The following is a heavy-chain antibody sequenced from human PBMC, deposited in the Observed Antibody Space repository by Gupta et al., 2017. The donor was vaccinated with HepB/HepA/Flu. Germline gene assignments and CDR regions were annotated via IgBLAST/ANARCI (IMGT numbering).Heavy chain of an antibody. CDR2: ITWNSKNV. CDR1: GFTFDDSA. CDR3: TKSPSVGINWFDP. J-gene: IGHJ5*02. D-gene: IGHD7-27*01. Sequence: EEQLLESGGGLVQPGRSLRLSCEASGFTFDDSAMHWVRQVPGKGLEWISGITWNSKNVGYADSVKGRFTISRDNAKNSLYLQMNGLRPEDTALYYCTKSPSVGINWFDPWGQGTLVTVSS. V-gene: IGHV3-9*01.